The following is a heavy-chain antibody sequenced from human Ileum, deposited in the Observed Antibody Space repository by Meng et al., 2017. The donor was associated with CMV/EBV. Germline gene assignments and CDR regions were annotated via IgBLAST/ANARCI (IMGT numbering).Heavy chain of an antibody. J-gene: IGHJ4*02. CDR1: GYTFTSYY. CDR2: INPNNGDT. Sequence: VRRRQPGAELKTPGASVKVSCKASGYTFTSYYIHWVRQAPGQGLEWMGWINPNNGDTNYAQKFQGGVTMTRDTSINTAYMEVTSADTAVHYCARGANYASYRVDYWGQGTLVTVSS. CDR3: ARGANYASYRVDY. D-gene: IGHD1-7*01. V-gene: IGHV1-2*02.